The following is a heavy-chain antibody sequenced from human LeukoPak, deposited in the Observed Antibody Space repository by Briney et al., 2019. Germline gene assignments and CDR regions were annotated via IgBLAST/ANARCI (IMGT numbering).Heavy chain of an antibody. J-gene: IGHJ4*02. CDR2: IYPRDSNI. D-gene: IGHD5-12*01. Sequence: GESLKISCKGSGYIFTNYWIGWVCQMPGKGLEWMGIIYPRDSNIRYSPSFQGQVTVSADKSISTAYLQWSSLEASDTAMYYCARRQYSGYDFDYWGREPWSPSPQ. CDR1: GYIFTNYW. V-gene: IGHV5-51*01. CDR3: ARRQYSGYDFDY.